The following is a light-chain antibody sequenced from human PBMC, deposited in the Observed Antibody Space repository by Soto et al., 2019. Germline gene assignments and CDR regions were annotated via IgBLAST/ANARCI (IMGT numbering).Light chain of an antibody. CDR1: RGFTST. J-gene: IGKJ1*01. CDR2: GAS. Sequence: ELLMTHSPPPLSVSPGERAPLSARAIRGFTSTLAWYQQKPGQAPRLLIYGASTRATGIPARFSGSGSGTEFTLTISSLQSEDFAVYYCQQYNNWPGTFGQGTKVEIK. V-gene: IGKV3-15*01. CDR3: QQYNNWPGT.